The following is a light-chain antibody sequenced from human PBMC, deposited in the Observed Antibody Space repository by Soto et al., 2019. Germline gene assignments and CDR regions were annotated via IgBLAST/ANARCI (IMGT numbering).Light chain of an antibody. J-gene: IGKJ4*01. Sequence: DIQMTQSPSSLSASVGDRVTITCRASQDLDRWLAWYQQKPGEDPKVLIFAASSLQSGLPSRFSGGGSGTDFSLTISSLQPEDFATYYCKQSRSFPLTFGGGTKVEIK. CDR3: KQSRSFPLT. V-gene: IGKV1-12*01. CDR2: AAS. CDR1: QDLDRW.